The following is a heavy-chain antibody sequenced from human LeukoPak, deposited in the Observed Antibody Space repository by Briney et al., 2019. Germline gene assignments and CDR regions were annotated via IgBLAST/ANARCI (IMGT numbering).Heavy chain of an antibody. CDR1: GFTVSSSG. V-gene: IGHV3-23*01. D-gene: IGHD1-26*01. J-gene: IGHJ4*02. CDR3: AKDSLSLYSGYVYY. Sequence: GRSLCPSWAASGFTVSSSGMSCARLAAGGWRECVSAISGSGGSTYYADAVKGQFTISRDNSKNTQYLQMNSLRAEDTAVYYCAKDSLSLYSGYVYYWGQGTLVTVSS. CDR2: ISGSGGST.